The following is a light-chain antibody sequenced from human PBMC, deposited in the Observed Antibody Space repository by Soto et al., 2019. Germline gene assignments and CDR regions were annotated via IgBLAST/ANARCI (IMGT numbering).Light chain of an antibody. CDR2: DTS. CDR1: QSVRDNY. Sequence: EIVLTQSPGTVSLSPGERATLSCRASQSVRDNYLAWYQQKPGQAPSLLIFDTSRRATGIPDRFTGSGSGTDFALTISRVEPQDIAVYFCQQYGSSPGTCGQGTKVEI. V-gene: IGKV3-20*01. CDR3: QQYGSSPGT. J-gene: IGKJ1*01.